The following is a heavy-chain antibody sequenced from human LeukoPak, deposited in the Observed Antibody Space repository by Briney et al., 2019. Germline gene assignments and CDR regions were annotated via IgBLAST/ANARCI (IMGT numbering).Heavy chain of an antibody. CDR2: ISYDGSNK. V-gene: IGHV3-30-3*01. D-gene: IGHD3-22*01. CDR3: ARVRSPYDSSGPYYYYYMDV. CDR1: GFTFSSYA. J-gene: IGHJ6*03. Sequence: GRSLRLSCAASGFTFSSYAMHWVRQAPGKGLEWVAVISYDGSNKYYADSVKGRFTISRDNSKNTLYLQMSSLRAEDTAVYYCARVRSPYDSSGPYYYYYMDVWGKGTTVTVSS.